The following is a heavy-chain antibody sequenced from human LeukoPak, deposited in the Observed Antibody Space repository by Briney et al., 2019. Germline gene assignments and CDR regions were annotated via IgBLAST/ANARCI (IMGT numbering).Heavy chain of an antibody. D-gene: IGHD3-10*01. V-gene: IGHV4-30-2*01. J-gene: IGHJ5*02. CDR2: IYHSGST. CDR1: GGSISSGGYS. Sequence: SETLSLTCAVSGGSISSGGYSWSWIRQPPGKGVEWIGYIYHSGSTYYNPSLKSRVTISVDRSKNLFSLKLSSVTAADTAVYYCARARITMVRGVAADWFDPWGQGTLVTVSS. CDR3: ARARITMVRGVAADWFDP.